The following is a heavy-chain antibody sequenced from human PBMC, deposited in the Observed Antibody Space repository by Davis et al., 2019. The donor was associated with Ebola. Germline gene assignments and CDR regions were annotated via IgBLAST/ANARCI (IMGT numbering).Heavy chain of an antibody. Sequence: ASVKVSCKASGYTFTSYYMHWVRQAPGQGLEWMGIINPSGGSTSYAQKFQGRVTMTRDTSTSTVYMELSSLRSEDTAVYYCAREAHSSSWRGDYYYYYYMDVWGKGTTVTVSS. D-gene: IGHD6-13*01. V-gene: IGHV1-46*01. CDR2: INPSGGST. J-gene: IGHJ6*03. CDR3: AREAHSSSWRGDYYYYYYMDV. CDR1: GYTFTSYY.